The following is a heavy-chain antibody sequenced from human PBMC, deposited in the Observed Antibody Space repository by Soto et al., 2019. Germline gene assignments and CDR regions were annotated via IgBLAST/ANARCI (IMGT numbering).Heavy chain of an antibody. V-gene: IGHV4-59*01. Sequence: SETLSLTCTVSGGSISSYYWSWIRQPPGKGLEWIGYIYYSGSTNYNPSLKSRVTISVDTSKNQFSLKLSSVTAADTAVYYCAGQQLPRYYYYYYGMDVWGQGTTVTVSS. CDR2: IYYSGST. CDR3: AGQQLPRYYYYYYGMDV. D-gene: IGHD6-13*01. CDR1: GGSISSYY. J-gene: IGHJ6*02.